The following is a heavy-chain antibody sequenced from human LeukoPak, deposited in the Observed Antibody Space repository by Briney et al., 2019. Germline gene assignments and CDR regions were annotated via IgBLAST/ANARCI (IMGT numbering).Heavy chain of an antibody. CDR1: GFNVRTNY. CDR2: IYPGGST. J-gene: IGHJ4*02. D-gene: IGHD1-26*01. CDR3: AKDAQWEMKDS. V-gene: IGHV3-53*01. Sequence: PGGSLRVSCAASGFNVRTNYMSWVRQAPGKGLEWVSIIYPGGSTYYADSMKGRFTISRDNSRNTLYLQIHSLTAEDTAIYYCAKDAQWEMKDSWGQGALVTVSS.